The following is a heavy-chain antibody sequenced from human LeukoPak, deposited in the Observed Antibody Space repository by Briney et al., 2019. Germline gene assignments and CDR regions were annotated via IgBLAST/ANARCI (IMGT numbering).Heavy chain of an antibody. J-gene: IGHJ5*02. CDR2: ISTSGGDT. V-gene: IGHV3-23*01. CDR3: ARWLQRPIDL. CDR1: GFTFSSYA. Sequence: GGSLRLSCAASGFTFSSYAMSWVRQAPGKGLEWVSAISTSGGDTYYVVSVKGRFTISRDNSKNTLYLQMNSLRADDTAIYYCARWLQRPIDLWGQGTLVTVSP. D-gene: IGHD5-24*01.